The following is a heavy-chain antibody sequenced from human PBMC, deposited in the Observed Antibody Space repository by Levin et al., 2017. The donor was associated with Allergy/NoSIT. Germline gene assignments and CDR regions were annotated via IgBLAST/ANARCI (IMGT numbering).Heavy chain of an antibody. D-gene: IGHD4-17*01. J-gene: IGHJ3*02. CDR3: ARGGMVGYGDYTGNDAFDI. Sequence: GESLKISCKASGYTFTSYAMNWVRQAPGQGLEWMGWINTNTGNPTYAQGFTGRFVFSLDTSVSTAYLQISSLKAEDTAVYYCARGGMVGYGDYTGNDAFDIWGQGTMVTVSS. CDR1: GYTFTSYA. V-gene: IGHV7-4-1*02. CDR2: INTNTGNP.